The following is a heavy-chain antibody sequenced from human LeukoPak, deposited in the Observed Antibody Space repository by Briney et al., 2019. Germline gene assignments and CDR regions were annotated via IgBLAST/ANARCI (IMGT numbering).Heavy chain of an antibody. V-gene: IGHV3-33*01. Sequence: QPGRSLRLSCAASGFTFSSYGMHWVRQAPGKGLGWVAVIWYDGSNKYYADSVKGRFTISRDNSKNTLYLQMNSLRAEDTAVYYCARDLGEHHSSGNWFDPWGQGTLVSVSS. CDR3: ARDLGEHHSSGNWFDP. CDR1: GFTFSSYG. D-gene: IGHD6-25*01. CDR2: IWYDGSNK. J-gene: IGHJ5*02.